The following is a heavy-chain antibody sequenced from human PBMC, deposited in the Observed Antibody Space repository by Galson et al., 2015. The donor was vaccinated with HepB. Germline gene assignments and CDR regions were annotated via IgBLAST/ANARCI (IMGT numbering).Heavy chain of an antibody. D-gene: IGHD3-9*01. V-gene: IGHV4-30-4*01. Sequence: TLSLTCTVSGGSIRGGDYYWSWIRPPPGMGLEWIGFIHDSGSTHYNPTLHSRLHISVDRAKNQFSLKLSSVTVADTAVYHCARTYYNFLTGYYRYYVDFWGQGTLVTVSS. CDR1: GGSIRGGDYY. J-gene: IGHJ4*02. CDR2: IHDSGST. CDR3: ARTYYNFLTGYYRYYVDF.